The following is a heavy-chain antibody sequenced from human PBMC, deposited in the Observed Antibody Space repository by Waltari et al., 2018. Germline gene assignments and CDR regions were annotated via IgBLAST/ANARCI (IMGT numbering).Heavy chain of an antibody. CDR1: GFCFGAYW. D-gene: IGHD5-18*01. V-gene: IGHV3-74*01. Sequence: EVQLVESGGGLVQPGGSLRLSCAASGFCFGAYWLHWVRQAPGKGLEWVSRMNIDGGYISYTDSVKGRFTISRDNAKNTVFLQLNSVRAEDTAVYYCARKGGRGYPYGPFYYDYWGQGTLVTVSS. J-gene: IGHJ4*02. CDR2: MNIDGGYI. CDR3: ARKGGRGYPYGPFYYDY.